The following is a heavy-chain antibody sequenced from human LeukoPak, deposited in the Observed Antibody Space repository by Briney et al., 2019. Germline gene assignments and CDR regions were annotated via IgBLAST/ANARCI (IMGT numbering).Heavy chain of an antibody. CDR2: INHSGST. V-gene: IGHV4-34*01. Sequence: KPSETLSLTCAVYGGSFSGYYWSWIRQPPGKGLEWIGEINHSGSTNYNPSLKSRVTISVDTSKNQFSLKLSSVTAADTAVYYCARAYELRFLNWFDPWGQGTLVTVSS. J-gene: IGHJ5*02. CDR1: GGSFSGYY. CDR3: ARAYELRFLNWFDP. D-gene: IGHD3-3*01.